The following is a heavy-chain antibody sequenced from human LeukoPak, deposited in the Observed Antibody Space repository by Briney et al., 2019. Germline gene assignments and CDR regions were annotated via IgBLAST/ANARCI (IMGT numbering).Heavy chain of an antibody. CDR2: VWYDGSNK. CDR3: AKDRGNYYYGMDV. J-gene: IGHJ6*02. V-gene: IGHV3-33*06. D-gene: IGHD1-1*01. Sequence: PGGSLRLSCAASGFTFSSYSMNWVRQAPGKGLEWVAVVWYDGSNKNYADSVKGRFTISRDNSKNTLYLQMNSLRAEDTAVYYCAKDRGNYYYGMDVWGQGTTVTVSS. CDR1: GFTFSSYS.